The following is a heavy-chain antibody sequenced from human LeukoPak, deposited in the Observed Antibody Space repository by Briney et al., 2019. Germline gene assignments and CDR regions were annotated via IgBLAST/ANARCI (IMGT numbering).Heavy chain of an antibody. J-gene: IGHJ4*02. CDR2: ISGYNGNT. CDR1: GYTFTSYG. V-gene: IGHV1-18*01. Sequence: ASVKVSCKASGYTFTSYGISWVRQAPGQGLEWMGWISGYNGNTNYAQEPQGRGTMTTDTSTSTAYMELRSLVSDATAVYYCARDLKRGYSSGRYSWGTGSSNDYWGQGTLVTVSS. CDR3: ARDLKRGYSSGRYSWGTGSSNDY. D-gene: IGHD6-19*01.